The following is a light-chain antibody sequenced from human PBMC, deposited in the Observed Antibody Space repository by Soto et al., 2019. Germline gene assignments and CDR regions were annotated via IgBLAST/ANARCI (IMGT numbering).Light chain of an antibody. J-gene: IGKJ1*01. CDR1: QSVSSN. Sequence: EIVMTQSPATLSVSPVERASLSCMASQSVSSNLAWYQQNPGQAPRLLIYGASARATGIPARFSGSGSGTEFTLTISSLQSEDFAVYYCQHYNNWPLTFGQGTKVDIK. CDR2: GAS. CDR3: QHYNNWPLT. V-gene: IGKV3-15*01.